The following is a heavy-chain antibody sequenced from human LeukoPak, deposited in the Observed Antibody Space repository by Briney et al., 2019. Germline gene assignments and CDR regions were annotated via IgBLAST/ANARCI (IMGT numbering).Heavy chain of an antibody. Sequence: GESPRLSCAASGFTFSGYAMSWVRQAPGKGLEWVSAITGSGGSTYYGDSVKGRFTISRDNSKNTLFLQMNSLRAEDTAVYYCAKGRRDILTGYYEGAPHWGQGTLVTVSS. J-gene: IGHJ4*02. V-gene: IGHV3-23*01. CDR1: GFTFSGYA. D-gene: IGHD3-9*01. CDR3: AKGRRDILTGYYEGAPH. CDR2: ITGSGGST.